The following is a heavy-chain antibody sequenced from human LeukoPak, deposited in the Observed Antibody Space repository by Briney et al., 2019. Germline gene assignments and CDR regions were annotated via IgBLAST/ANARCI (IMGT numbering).Heavy chain of an antibody. CDR1: GYTFTRYY. D-gene: IGHD4-23*01. Sequence: ASVKVSCRVSGYTFTRYYIHWVRQAPGQGLEWMGIINPSGGSTSYAQKFQGRVTMTRDTSTSAVYMDLSSLRSEDTAVYYCARGAGANSGDYWGQGTPVTVSS. V-gene: IGHV1-46*01. J-gene: IGHJ4*02. CDR2: INPSGGST. CDR3: ARGAGANSGDY.